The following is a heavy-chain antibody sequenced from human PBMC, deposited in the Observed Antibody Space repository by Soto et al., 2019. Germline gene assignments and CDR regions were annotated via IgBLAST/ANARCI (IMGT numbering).Heavy chain of an antibody. Sequence: PGGSLRLSCAASGFTFSSYAMSWVRQAPGKGLEWVSAISGSGGSTYYADSVKGRFTISRDNSKNTLYLQMNSLRAEDTAVYYCAKDTSRSGSYILYGMDVWGQGTTVTVSS. J-gene: IGHJ6*02. CDR2: ISGSGGST. D-gene: IGHD1-26*01. CDR3: AKDTSRSGSYILYGMDV. V-gene: IGHV3-23*01. CDR1: GFTFSSYA.